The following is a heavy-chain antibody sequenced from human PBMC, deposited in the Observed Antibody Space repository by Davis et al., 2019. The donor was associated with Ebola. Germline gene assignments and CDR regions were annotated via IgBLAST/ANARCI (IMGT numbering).Heavy chain of an antibody. J-gene: IGHJ5*02. CDR1: GFTFGSYG. V-gene: IGHV3-30*02. CDR3: AKDKVSVAGTYNWFDP. D-gene: IGHD6-19*01. Sequence: PGGSLRLFCVASGFTFGSYGMHWVRRGPGKGLEWIGFIRWNGVNSYYSDSVKGRFTISRDNSKNTIYLQMNNLRAEDTALYYCAKDKVSVAGTYNWFDPWGQGIMVTVSS. CDR2: IRWNGVNS.